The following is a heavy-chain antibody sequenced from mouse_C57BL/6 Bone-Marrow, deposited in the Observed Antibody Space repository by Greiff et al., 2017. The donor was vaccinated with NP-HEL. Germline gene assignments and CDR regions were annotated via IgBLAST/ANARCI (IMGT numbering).Heavy chain of an antibody. Sequence: VQLQQSGPELVKPGASVKLSCKASGYSFTDYNMNWVKQSNGKSLEWIGVINPNYGNTNYNQKFKGKATLTVDNSSSTDYMQLNSLTTEDSAVYYCAHYDYDGSGFACWGPGTLVTVSA. CDR3: AHYDYDGSGFAC. CDR1: GYSFTDYN. J-gene: IGHJ3*01. V-gene: IGHV1-39*01. CDR2: INPNYGNT. D-gene: IGHD2-4*01.